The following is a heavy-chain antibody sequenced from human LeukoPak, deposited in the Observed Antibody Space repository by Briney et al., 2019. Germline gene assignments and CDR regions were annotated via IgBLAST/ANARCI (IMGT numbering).Heavy chain of an antibody. CDR2: MYYGGNT. V-gene: IGHV4-39*01. CDR3: ARQNMYPKQVQHPFHI. CDR1: GGSISSGDYY. D-gene: IGHD2/OR15-2a*01. J-gene: IGHJ3*02. Sequence: ASETLSLTCTVSGGSISSGDYYWSWIRQPPGKGREWSGSMYYGGNTYYNPSLTSRATISVDTPTHQSSLKMRSVNAADTAVYYCARQNMYPKQVQHPFHISGQGTIVTVSP.